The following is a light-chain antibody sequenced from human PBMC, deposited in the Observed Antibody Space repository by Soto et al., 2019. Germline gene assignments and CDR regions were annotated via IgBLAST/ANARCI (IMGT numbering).Light chain of an antibody. Sequence: DIVMTQSPDSLAVSLGERATINCKSSQSVLYSSNNKNYLAWYQQKPGQPPKLLIYWASTRESGVPDRFSGSGSGTDFTGAISSLQAEDVAVYYCQQYYSTPPLFTFGPGTKVDIK. CDR2: WAS. J-gene: IGKJ3*01. V-gene: IGKV4-1*01. CDR1: QSVLYSSNNKNY. CDR3: QQYYSTPPLFT.